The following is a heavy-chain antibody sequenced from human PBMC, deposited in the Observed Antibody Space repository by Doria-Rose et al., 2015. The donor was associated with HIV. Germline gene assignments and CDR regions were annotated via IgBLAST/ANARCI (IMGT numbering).Heavy chain of an antibody. Sequence: SVPGLVQPSETLSLTCSVSGASVSSRGYYWNWIRQVPGKGLESLGYTYYTGTSDYSPSLKSRLNMAVDTSKNQFSLKLSFVTVADTAVYYCARMGSYRELDYWGQGALVIVSA. CDR3: ARMGSYRELDY. CDR2: TYYTGTS. CDR1: GASVSSRGYY. V-gene: IGHV4-31*03. J-gene: IGHJ4*02. D-gene: IGHD3-3*01.